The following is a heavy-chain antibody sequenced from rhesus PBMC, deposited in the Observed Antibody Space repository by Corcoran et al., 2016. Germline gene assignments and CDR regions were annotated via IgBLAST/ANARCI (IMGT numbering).Heavy chain of an antibody. CDR3: ARDQTYYNSWTGYYYFDY. CDR1: GGSISDSYY. J-gene: IGHJ4*01. Sequence: QVQLQESGPGLVKPSETLSLTCAVSGGSISDSYYWNWIRQPPGKGLEWIGNIYGRSGSTYNKPAIKRRVTISKDTSKNQFALKLSSVTAADTAVYYCARDQTYYNSWTGYYYFDYWGQGVLVTVSS. CDR2: IYGRSGST. D-gene: IGHD3-3*01. V-gene: IGHV4S7*01.